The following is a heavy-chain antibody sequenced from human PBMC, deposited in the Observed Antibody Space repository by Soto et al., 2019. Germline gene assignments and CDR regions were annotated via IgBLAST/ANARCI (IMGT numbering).Heavy chain of an antibody. D-gene: IGHD6-19*01. CDR2: IYPGDSDT. Sequence: LGESLKISCKVSVYSFTSYWIAWVRQMPGKGLECMGIIYPGDSDTRYSPSFEGQVTISADKSINTAYLQWSSLKASDSAMYYCARPFDTSGWYDHWGQGTLVTVSS. CDR1: VYSFTSYW. J-gene: IGHJ5*02. CDR3: ARPFDTSGWYDH. V-gene: IGHV5-51*01.